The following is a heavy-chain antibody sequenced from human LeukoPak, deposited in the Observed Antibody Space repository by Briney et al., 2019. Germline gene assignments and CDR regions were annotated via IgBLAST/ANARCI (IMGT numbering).Heavy chain of an antibody. CDR2: FDPEDGET. D-gene: IGHD3-22*01. Sequence: ASLRVSCKVSGYTLTELARHWVRETPGKGLEWMGDFDPEDGETIYAQKFQGRDTMTEDTSTNTAYMELSSLRSEDTAVYYCATVTYYYDSSGFAFDIWGQGTMVTVSS. CDR1: GYTLTELA. CDR3: ATVTYYYDSSGFAFDI. J-gene: IGHJ3*02. V-gene: IGHV1-24*01.